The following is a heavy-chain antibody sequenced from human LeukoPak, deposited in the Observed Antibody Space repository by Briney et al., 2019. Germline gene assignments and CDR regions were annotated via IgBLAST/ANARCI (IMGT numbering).Heavy chain of an antibody. CDR3: ARDICSGDRCYPYYFDY. D-gene: IGHD2-15*01. J-gene: IGHJ4*02. CDR1: GYTFTSYD. CDR2: ISAYNGNT. Sequence: GASVMVSCKTSGYTFTSYDISWVRQAPGQGLEWMGWISAYNGNTNYAQKFQGRVTMTTDTSTSTAYMELRSLRSDDTAVYYCARDICSGDRCYPYYFDYWGQGALVTVSS. V-gene: IGHV1-18*01.